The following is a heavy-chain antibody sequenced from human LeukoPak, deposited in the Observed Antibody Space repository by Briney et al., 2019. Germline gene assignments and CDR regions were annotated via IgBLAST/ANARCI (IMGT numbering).Heavy chain of an antibody. Sequence: GASVKVSCKASGYTFTSYGISWVRQAPRQGLEWMGWISAYNCITNYAQKLQGRVTMTTDTSTSKAYIELRSLRSDDTAVYYCARVRSSSSPLPFDYWGQGTLVTVSS. V-gene: IGHV1-18*01. D-gene: IGHD6-6*01. CDR1: GYTFTSYG. CDR2: ISAYNCIT. CDR3: ARVRSSSSPLPFDY. J-gene: IGHJ4*02.